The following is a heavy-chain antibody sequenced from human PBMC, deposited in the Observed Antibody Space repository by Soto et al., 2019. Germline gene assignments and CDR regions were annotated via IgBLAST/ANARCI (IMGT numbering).Heavy chain of an antibody. D-gene: IGHD2-8*01. CDR3: ARRYCTNGVCYQAD. Sequence: PSETLSLTCTVSGGSISSYYWSWIRQPPGKGLEWIGYIYYSGSTNYNPSLKSRVTISVDTSKNQFSLKLSSVTAADTAVYYCARRYCTNGVCYQADWGQGTLVTVSS. J-gene: IGHJ4*02. V-gene: IGHV4-59*01. CDR1: GGSISSYY. CDR2: IYYSGST.